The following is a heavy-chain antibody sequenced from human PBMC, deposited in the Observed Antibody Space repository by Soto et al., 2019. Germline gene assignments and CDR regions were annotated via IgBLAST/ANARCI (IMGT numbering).Heavy chain of an antibody. CDR1: GGSISSYY. CDR2: IYYSGST. Sequence: SETLSLTCTVSGGSISSYYWSWIRQPPGKGLEWIGHIYYSGSTNYNPSLKSRVTISVDTSKNQFSLKLSSVTAADTAVYYCARAGYSYGYYYFDYWGQGTLVTVSS. D-gene: IGHD5-18*01. J-gene: IGHJ4*02. V-gene: IGHV4-59*01. CDR3: ARAGYSYGYYYFDY.